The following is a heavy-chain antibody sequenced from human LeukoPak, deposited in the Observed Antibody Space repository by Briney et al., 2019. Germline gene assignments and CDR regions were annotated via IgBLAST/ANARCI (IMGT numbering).Heavy chain of an antibody. CDR1: GFTFSSYW. CDR2: IKQDGSEK. CDR3: VRGTGY. J-gene: IGHJ4*02. V-gene: IGHV3-7*01. Sequence: GGSLRLSCAASGFTFSSYWMSWVRQAPGKGLEWVANIKQDGSEKYYVDSVKGRFTISRDNSKNTLYLQMSSLRADDTAVYYCVRGTGYWGQGTLVTVSS.